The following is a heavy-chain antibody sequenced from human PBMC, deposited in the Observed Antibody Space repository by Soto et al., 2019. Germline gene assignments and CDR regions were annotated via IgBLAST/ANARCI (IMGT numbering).Heavy chain of an antibody. J-gene: IGHJ6*02. CDR1: GGSVTTGSYN. V-gene: IGHV4-61*01. Sequence: QVQLQESGPGLVRPSETLSLTCTVSGGSVTTGSYNWSWIRRPPGKGLEWIGNIFFTGITHYNPSLNNRVTMSVDTSKTQFSLTVTSVTAADTAVYYCARDGHGMDDWGQGTTVTVSS. CDR2: IFFTGIT. CDR3: ARDGHGMDD.